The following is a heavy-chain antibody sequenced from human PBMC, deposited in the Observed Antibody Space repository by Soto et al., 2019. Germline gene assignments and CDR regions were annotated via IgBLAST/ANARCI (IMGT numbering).Heavy chain of an antibody. CDR2: FDPEDGET. CDR3: ARTLAFGGVIYFDS. CDR1: GYTLTELS. Sequence: ASVKFSCRVSGYTLTELSMHWVRQAPGKGLEWMGGFDPEDGETIYAQKFQGRVTVTRDTSIDTAYMDLSRLTSDDTAVYYCARTLAFGGVIYFDSWGQGTLVTVSS. V-gene: IGHV1-24*01. D-gene: IGHD3-16*01. J-gene: IGHJ4*02.